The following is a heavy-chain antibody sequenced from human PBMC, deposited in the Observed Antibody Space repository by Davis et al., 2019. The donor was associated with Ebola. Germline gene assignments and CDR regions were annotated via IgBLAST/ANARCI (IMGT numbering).Heavy chain of an antibody. CDR3: ARDNEYFDY. CDR2: ISYDGSNK. CDR1: GFNFSSYG. J-gene: IGHJ4*02. V-gene: IGHV3-33*05. Sequence: GESLKISCAASGFNFSSYGMYWVRQAPGKGLEWVAVISYDGSNKYYADSVKGRFTISRDNAKNSLYLQMNSLRAEDTAVYYCARDNEYFDYWGQGTLVTVSS. D-gene: IGHD1-1*01.